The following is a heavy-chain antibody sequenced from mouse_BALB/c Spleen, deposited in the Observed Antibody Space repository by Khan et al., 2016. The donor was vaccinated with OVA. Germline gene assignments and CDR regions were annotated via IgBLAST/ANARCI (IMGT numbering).Heavy chain of an antibody. CDR3: ARGNYYGYALDY. CDR1: GYSITSNYA. Sequence: EVQLQESGPGLVKPSQSLSLTCTVTGYSITSNYAWNWLRQFPGNKLEWMGYISYSGSTNYNPSLKIRISITRDTSKTQFFLQLHSVTTEDTATCYCARGNYYGYALDYWGQGTSITVSS. J-gene: IGHJ4*01. D-gene: IGHD1-1*01. CDR2: ISYSGST. V-gene: IGHV3-2*02.